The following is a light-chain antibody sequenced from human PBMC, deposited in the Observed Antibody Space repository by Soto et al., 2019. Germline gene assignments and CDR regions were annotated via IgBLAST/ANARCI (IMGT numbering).Light chain of an antibody. CDR2: LYSDGAH. J-gene: IGLJ2*01. Sequence: QLVLTQSPSASASLGASVKLTCTLSSGHSRYAIAWHQQQPERGPRYLMTLYSDGAHSKGDGIPDRFSGSSSGAERYLTISSLQSEDEADYYCQTWGTGIRVFGGGTKLTVL. V-gene: IGLV4-69*01. CDR1: SGHSRYA. CDR3: QTWGTGIRV.